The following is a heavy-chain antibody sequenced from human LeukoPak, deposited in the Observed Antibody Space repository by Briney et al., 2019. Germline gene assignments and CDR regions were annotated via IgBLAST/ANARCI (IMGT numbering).Heavy chain of an antibody. CDR1: GYTFSSYW. J-gene: IGHJ4*02. CDR3: AREYSSGWYSY. Sequence: GGSLRLSCAASGYTFSSYWMSWVRQAPGKGLEWVANIKQDGSEKYYVDSVKGRFTISRDNAKNSLYLQMNSLRAEDTAVYYCAREYSSGWYSYWGQGTLVTVSS. V-gene: IGHV3-7*03. D-gene: IGHD6-19*01. CDR2: IKQDGSEK.